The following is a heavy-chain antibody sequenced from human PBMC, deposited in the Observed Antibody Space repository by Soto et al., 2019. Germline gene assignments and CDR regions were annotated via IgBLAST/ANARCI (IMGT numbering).Heavy chain of an antibody. CDR1: GYFISGGYY. CDR3: ARGGDSDYSLSYFDY. CDR2: VYHTGRT. J-gene: IGHJ4*02. V-gene: IGHV4-38-2*01. D-gene: IGHD4-4*01. Sequence: SETLSLTCGVSGYFISGGYYWGWIRQPPGKELDWIGSVYHTGRTYYNPSFKTRAIISVDTSKNQFSLNLTSVTAADTAVYYCARGGDSDYSLSYFDYWGQGTLVTVSS.